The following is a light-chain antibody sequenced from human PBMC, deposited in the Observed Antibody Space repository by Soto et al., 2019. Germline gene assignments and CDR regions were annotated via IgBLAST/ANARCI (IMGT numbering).Light chain of an antibody. J-gene: IGKJ3*01. CDR2: DAS. V-gene: IGKV3-11*01. CDR1: QSVSSY. Sequence: EIVLTQSPATLSLSPGESATLSSRASQSVSSYLDWYQQKPGQAHSLLTYDASNRDTGITARLGGSGSGTDFTLTISSLEPEDFAVYNCKQRSNRPLTLGPGTKVDI. CDR3: KQRSNRPLT.